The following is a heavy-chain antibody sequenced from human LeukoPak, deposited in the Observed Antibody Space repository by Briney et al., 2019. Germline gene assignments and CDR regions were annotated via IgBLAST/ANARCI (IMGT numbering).Heavy chain of an antibody. CDR1: GGSFSVYY. CDR2: INHSGST. D-gene: IGHD1-7*01. Sequence: SDTLSLLCGVTGGSFSVYYWIGIRQPPEKGLECIGEINHSGSTQYNPYLKSRVTISVDTSKNEFSLKLNSVTGADTVVYYCARKGSRGWNYGYFDYWGQGTVVTVSS. J-gene: IGHJ4*02. V-gene: IGHV4-34*01. CDR3: ARKGSRGWNYGYFDY.